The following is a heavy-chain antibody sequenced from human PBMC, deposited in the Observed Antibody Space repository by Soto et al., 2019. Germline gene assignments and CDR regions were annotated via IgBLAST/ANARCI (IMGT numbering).Heavy chain of an antibody. D-gene: IGHD3-22*01. V-gene: IGHV3-30*18. Sequence: QVQLVESGGGVVQPGRSLRLSCAASGFTFSSFCMHWVSQAPVKGLEWVGVISYDGYNIYYSEGRFTISRDNSKNTLYLQINSLRAEDTAVYYCAKGLLNYYDRSGFDPKLSAFDIWGQGTMVTVSS. CDR1: GFTFSSFC. J-gene: IGHJ3*02. CDR2: ISYDGYNI. CDR3: AKGLLNYYDRSGFDPKLSAFDI.